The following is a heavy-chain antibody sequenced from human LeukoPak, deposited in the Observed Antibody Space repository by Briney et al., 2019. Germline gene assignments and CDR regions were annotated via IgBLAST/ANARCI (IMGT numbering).Heavy chain of an antibody. D-gene: IGHD6-19*01. Sequence: GESLRISCKGSGYRFTKSWIGWERQMPGKGLEWLGITYPDDSRTRYSPSFQGQVTISADKSISTAYLQWSSLKASDTAMYYCVRHRGGSGWVFDYWGQGTLVTVSS. V-gene: IGHV5-51*01. J-gene: IGHJ4*02. CDR1: GYRFTKSW. CDR2: TYPDDSRT. CDR3: VRHRGGSGWVFDY.